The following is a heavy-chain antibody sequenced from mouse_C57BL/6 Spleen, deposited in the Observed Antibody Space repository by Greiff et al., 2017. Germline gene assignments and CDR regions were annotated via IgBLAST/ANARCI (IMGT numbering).Heavy chain of an antibody. Sequence: QVQLQQPGAELVKPGASVKMSCKASGYTFTSYWLTWVKQRPGQGLEWIGEIYPGSGSTNYNEKFKSKATLTVDTSSSTAYMQLSSLTSEDSAVEYCARGKVSYDDDGFAYWGQGTLVTVSA. CDR2: IYPGSGST. CDR1: GYTFTSYW. J-gene: IGHJ3*01. D-gene: IGHD2-4*01. V-gene: IGHV1-55*01. CDR3: ARGKVSYDDDGFAY.